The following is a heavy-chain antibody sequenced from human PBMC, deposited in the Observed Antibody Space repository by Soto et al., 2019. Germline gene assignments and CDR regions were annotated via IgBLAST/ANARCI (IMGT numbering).Heavy chain of an antibody. CDR3: ATTTVVTRRDFDY. Sequence: QVQLQESGPGLVKPSGTLSLTCAVSGGSISSSKWWSWVRQPPGKGLEWIGEIYHSGSTNYNPSLKSRATISVDKSKNHFSLTLTPVTAADTAVYYCATTTVVTRRDFDYWGQGTLVTVSS. J-gene: IGHJ4*02. V-gene: IGHV4-4*02. D-gene: IGHD2-21*02. CDR1: GGSISSSKW. CDR2: IYHSGST.